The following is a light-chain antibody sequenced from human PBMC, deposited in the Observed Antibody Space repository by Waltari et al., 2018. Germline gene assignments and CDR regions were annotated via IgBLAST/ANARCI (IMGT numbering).Light chain of an antibody. CDR1: QSVSSS. V-gene: IGKV3-11*01. CDR2: DAS. Sequence: EIVLTQSPVTLSLSPGERATLSCRASQSVSSSLAWYQQNPGQAPRLLISDASNRATGIPARFSGSGSGTDFTLTITRLEPEDSAVYYCQQRSNWPAITFGQGTRLEIK. CDR3: QQRSNWPAIT. J-gene: IGKJ5*01.